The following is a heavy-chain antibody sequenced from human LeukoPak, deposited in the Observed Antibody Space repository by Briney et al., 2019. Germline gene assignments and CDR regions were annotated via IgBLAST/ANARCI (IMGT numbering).Heavy chain of an antibody. CDR1: GYTFTSYD. Sequence: ASVKVSCKASGYTFTSYDINWVRQATGQGLEWMGWMNPNSGNTGYAQKFQGRVTMTRNTSISTAYMELSSLRSEDTAVYYCARGSPLEWEPLPGGEVDPWGQGTLVTVSS. V-gene: IGHV1-8*01. J-gene: IGHJ5*02. CDR2: MNPNSGNT. CDR3: ARGSPLEWEPLPGGEVDP. D-gene: IGHD1-26*01.